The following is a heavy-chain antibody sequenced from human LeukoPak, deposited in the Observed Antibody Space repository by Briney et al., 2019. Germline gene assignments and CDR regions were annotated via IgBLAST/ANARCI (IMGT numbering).Heavy chain of an antibody. CDR3: ARRVSLSDAFDI. CDR1: GGSISSYY. J-gene: IGHJ3*02. Sequence: SETLSLTCTVSGGSISSYYWSWIRQPPGKGLEWIGYIYYSGSTNYNPSLKSRVTISVDTSKNQFSLKLSSVTAADTAVYYCARRVSLSDAFDIWGQGTMVTVSS. CDR2: IYYSGST. D-gene: IGHD3-3*01. V-gene: IGHV4-59*08.